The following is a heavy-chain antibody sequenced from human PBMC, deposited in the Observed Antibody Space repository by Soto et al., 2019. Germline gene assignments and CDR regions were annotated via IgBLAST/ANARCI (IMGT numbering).Heavy chain of an antibody. D-gene: IGHD6-19*01. CDR1: VFTFKTYW. J-gene: IGHJ6*02. CDR3: ARAGVYSSGWPLPYYYYGMDV. V-gene: IGHV3-7*01. Sequence: GGSLRLSCAASVFTFKTYWMSWVRQAPGKGLEWVANIKQDGSEKYYVDSVRGRFTISRDNAKNSLYLQMNSLRAEDTAVYYCARAGVYSSGWPLPYYYYGMDVWGQGTTVTVSS. CDR2: IKQDGSEK.